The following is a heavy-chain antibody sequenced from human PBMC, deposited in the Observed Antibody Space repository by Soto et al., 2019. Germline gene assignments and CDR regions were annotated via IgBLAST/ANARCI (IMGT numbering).Heavy chain of an antibody. J-gene: IGHJ4*02. D-gene: IGHD4-17*01. V-gene: IGHV4-59*08. CDR3: ARLSTVLGLDY. CDR1: DGSISSYY. CDR2: IYYSGST. Sequence: SETLSLTCTVSDGSISSYYWSWIRQPPGKGLEWIGYIYYSGSTNYNPSLKSRVTISVDTSKNQFSLKLSSVTAADTAVYYCARLSTVLGLDYWGQGTLVTVSS.